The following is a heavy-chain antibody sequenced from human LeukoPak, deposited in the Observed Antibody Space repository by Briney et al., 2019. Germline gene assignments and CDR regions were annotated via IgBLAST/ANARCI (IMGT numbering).Heavy chain of an antibody. CDR2: TRDDASKT. CDR3: ANGDCRGGRCSSGAH. V-gene: IGHV3-30*02. Sequence: GGSLRLSRTGSALTFTSFGMHPGRQAPGKGLEWVAYTRDDASKTWYGGSVKGRFTISRDNSKNTLYLHMNSVRGEDTAMYYCANGDCRGGRCSSGAHWGQGTLVTVSS. J-gene: IGHJ4*02. CDR1: ALTFTSFG. D-gene: IGHD2-15*01.